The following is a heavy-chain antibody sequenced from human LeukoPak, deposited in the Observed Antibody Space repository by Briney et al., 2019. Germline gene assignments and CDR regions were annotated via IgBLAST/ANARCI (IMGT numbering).Heavy chain of an antibody. D-gene: IGHD3-10*01. CDR2: ISSSSSTI. CDR1: GFTFSSYS. Sequence: PGGSLRLSCAASGFTFSSYSMNWVRQAPGKGLEWVSYISSSSSTIYYADSVKGRFTISRDNAKNSLYLQMDSLRAEDTAVYYCAKYYYGSGSPGYWGQGTLVTVSS. J-gene: IGHJ4*02. V-gene: IGHV3-48*01. CDR3: AKYYYGSGSPGY.